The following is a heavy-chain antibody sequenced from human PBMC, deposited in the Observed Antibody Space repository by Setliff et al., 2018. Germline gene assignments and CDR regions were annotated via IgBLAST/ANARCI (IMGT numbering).Heavy chain of an antibody. J-gene: IGHJ6*02. CDR3: ARSAGYSSSWYNYYYGMDV. V-gene: IGHV4-61*09. CDR1: GGSISSGNYY. CDR2: IYTSGST. Sequence: SETLSLTCTVSGGSISSGNYYWSWIRQPAGKGLEWIGHIYTSGSTNYNPSLKSRVTISVDTSKNQFSLKLSSVTAADTAVYYCARSAGYSSSWYNYYYGMDVWGQGTTVTVSS. D-gene: IGHD6-13*01.